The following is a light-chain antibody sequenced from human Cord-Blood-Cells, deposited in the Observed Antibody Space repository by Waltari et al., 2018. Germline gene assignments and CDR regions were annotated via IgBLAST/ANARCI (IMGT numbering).Light chain of an antibody. V-gene: IGLV2-23*01. Sequence: QSALTQPASVSGSPGQSITLSCTGTSSDVGSYNPVSWYQQHPGKAPKLMIYEGSKRPSCVSNRFSGSKSGNTASLTISGLQAEDEADYYCCSYAGSSTYVFGTGTKVTVL. CDR2: EGS. CDR3: CSYAGSSTYV. CDR1: SSDVGSYNP. J-gene: IGLJ1*01.